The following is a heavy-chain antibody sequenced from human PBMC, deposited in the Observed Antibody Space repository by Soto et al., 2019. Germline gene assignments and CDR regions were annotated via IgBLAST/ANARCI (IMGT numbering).Heavy chain of an antibody. D-gene: IGHD2-21*01. V-gene: IGHV3-21*01. J-gene: IGHJ6*03. Sequence: EVQLVESGGGLAKPGGSLRLSCAASGFTFSSYSMNWVRQAPGKGLEWVSSINYKSHIDYADSVKGRFTISRDNAKNSLYLQMSSLRAEDTAVYFCARDLIYAGYYYYMDVWGIGTTVTVSS. CDR1: GFTFSSYS. CDR2: INYKSHI. CDR3: ARDLIYAGYYYYMDV.